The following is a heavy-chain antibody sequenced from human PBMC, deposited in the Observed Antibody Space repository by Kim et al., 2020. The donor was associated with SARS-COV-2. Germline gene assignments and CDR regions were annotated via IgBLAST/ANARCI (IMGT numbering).Heavy chain of an antibody. CDR2: IYYSGST. CDR3: ARHLFSGFYMTNPAFD. CDR1: GGSFSSSSYY. J-gene: IGHJ4*01. V-gene: IGHV4-39*01. D-gene: IGHD3-3*01. Sequence: SETLSLTCTVSGGSFSSSSYYWGWIRQPPGKGLEWIGSIYYSGSTYYNPSLKSRVTISVDTSKNQFSLKLSSVTAADTAVYYCARHLFSGFYMTNPAFD.